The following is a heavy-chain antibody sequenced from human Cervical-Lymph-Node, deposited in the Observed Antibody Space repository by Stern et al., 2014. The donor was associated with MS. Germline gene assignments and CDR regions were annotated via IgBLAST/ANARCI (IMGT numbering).Heavy chain of an antibody. V-gene: IGHV3-30*03. CDR3: ASSTLTDAFDI. CDR2: ISSDGCLE. CDR1: RVPFNSYG. J-gene: IGHJ3*02. D-gene: IGHD4-11*01. Sequence: VQLVEYGGGAVQPGKSLRLSCAASRVPFNSYGMHWVRQAPGKGLEWVSLISSDGCLETYADAVKGRFINSGDTSKNTMYMQMNSLTLEDTAVYYCASSTLTDAFDIWGQGTLVSVSS.